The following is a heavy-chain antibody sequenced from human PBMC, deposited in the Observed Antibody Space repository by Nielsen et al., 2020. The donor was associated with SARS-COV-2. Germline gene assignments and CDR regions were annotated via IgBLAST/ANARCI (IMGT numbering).Heavy chain of an antibody. Sequence: GESLKISCAASGFTFSSYGMHWARQAPGKGLEWVAVIWYDGSNKYYADSVKGRFTISRDNSKNTLYLQMNSLRAEDTAVYYCARGTAAGDYWGQVTLVTVSS. V-gene: IGHV3-33*08. CDR2: IWYDGSNK. J-gene: IGHJ4*02. CDR1: GFTFSSYG. D-gene: IGHD6-13*01. CDR3: ARGTAAGDY.